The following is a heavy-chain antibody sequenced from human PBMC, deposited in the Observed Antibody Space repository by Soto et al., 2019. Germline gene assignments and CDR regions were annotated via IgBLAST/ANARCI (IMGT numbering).Heavy chain of an antibody. D-gene: IGHD6-19*01. CDR3: ARDKVAGDYYYYDTDV. J-gene: IGHJ6*02. CDR1: GYTFTDYY. Sequence: ASVKVSCKASGYTFTDYYMHWVRQAPGQGLEWMGWINPNSGGTNYAQKFQGRVTMTRDTSISTAYMEVSRLRSDDTAVYYCARDKVAGDYYYYDTDVWGQGTTVTVSS. CDR2: INPNSGGT. V-gene: IGHV1-2*02.